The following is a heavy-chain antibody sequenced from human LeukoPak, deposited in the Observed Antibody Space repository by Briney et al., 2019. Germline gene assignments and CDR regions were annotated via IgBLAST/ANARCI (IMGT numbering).Heavy chain of an antibody. J-gene: IGHJ3*02. CDR1: GFTFSDYY. CDR2: ISSSGSTI. V-gene: IGHV3-11*01. D-gene: IGHD1-14*01. CDR3: AVTPPRDAFDI. Sequence: GGSLRLSCAASGFTFSDYYMSWIRQAPGKGPEWVSYISSSGSTIYYADSVKGRFTISRDNAKNSLYLQMNSLRAEDTAVYYCAVTPPRDAFDIWGQGTMVTVSS.